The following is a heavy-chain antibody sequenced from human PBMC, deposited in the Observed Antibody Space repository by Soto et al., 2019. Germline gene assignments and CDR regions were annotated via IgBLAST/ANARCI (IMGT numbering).Heavy chain of an antibody. V-gene: IGHV4-31*03. CDR3: ARDSRLATYYYYYYMDV. Sequence: SETLSLTCTVSGGSISSGGYYWSWIRQHPGKGLEWIGYIYYSGSTYYNPSLKSRVTISVDTSKNQFSLKLSSVTAADTAVYYCARDSRLATYYYYYYMDVWGKGTTVTVSS. CDR2: IYYSGST. D-gene: IGHD6-25*01. J-gene: IGHJ6*03. CDR1: GGSISSGGYY.